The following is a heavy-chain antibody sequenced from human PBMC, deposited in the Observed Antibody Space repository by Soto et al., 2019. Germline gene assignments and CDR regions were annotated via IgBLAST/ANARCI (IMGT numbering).Heavy chain of an antibody. V-gene: IGHV3-30-3*01. J-gene: IGHJ4*02. CDR1: GFTFSSYA. CDR2: ISYDGSNK. D-gene: IGHD3-16*01. CDR3: ARGGALDY. Sequence: LRLSCAASGFTFSSYAMHWVRQAPGKGLEWVAVISYDGSNKYYADSVKGRFTISRDNSKNTLYLQMNSLRAEDTAVYYCARGGALDYWGQGTLVTVSS.